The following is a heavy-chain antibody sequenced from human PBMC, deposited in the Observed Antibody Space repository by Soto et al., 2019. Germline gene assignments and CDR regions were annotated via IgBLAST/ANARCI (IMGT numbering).Heavy chain of an antibody. CDR2: ISYDGSNK. CDR1: GFTFSSYG. V-gene: IGHV3-30*18. CDR3: AKDLRSGSYFSGWFHP. D-gene: IGHD1-26*01. J-gene: IGHJ5*02. Sequence: QVQLVESGGGVVQPGRSLRLSCAASGFTFSSYGMHWVCQAPGKGLEWVAVISYDGSNKYYADSVKGRFTISRDNSKNTLYLQMNSLRAEDTAVYYCAKDLRSGSYFSGWFHPWGQGTLVTVSS.